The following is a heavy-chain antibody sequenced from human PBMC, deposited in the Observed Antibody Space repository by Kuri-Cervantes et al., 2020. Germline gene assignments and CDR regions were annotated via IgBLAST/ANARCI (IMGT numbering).Heavy chain of an antibody. CDR2: IYYSGST. D-gene: IGHD3-9*01. Sequence: SETLSLTCTVSGGSISSYYWSWIRQPPGKGLEWIGYIYYSGSTNYNPSLKSRVTISVDTSKNQFSLKLSSVTAADTAVYYCARTPQAKSLDWLKGVVNVPSLFDPWGQGTLVTVSS. J-gene: IGHJ5*02. CDR1: GGSISSYY. CDR3: ARTPQAKSLDWLKGVVNVPSLFDP. V-gene: IGHV4-59*01.